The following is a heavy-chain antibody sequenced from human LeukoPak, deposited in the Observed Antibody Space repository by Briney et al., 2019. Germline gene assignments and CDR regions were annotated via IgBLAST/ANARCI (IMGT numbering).Heavy chain of an antibody. CDR3: ATGITMVRGLFEAFDI. D-gene: IGHD3-10*01. CDR2: FDPEDGET. J-gene: IGHJ3*02. CDR1: GYTLTELS. V-gene: IGHV1-24*01. Sequence: ASVKVSCKVSGYTLTELSMHWVRQAPGKGLEWMGGFDPEDGETICAQKFQGRVTMTEDTSTDTAYMELSSLRSEDTAVYYCATGITMVRGLFEAFDIWGQGTMVTVSS.